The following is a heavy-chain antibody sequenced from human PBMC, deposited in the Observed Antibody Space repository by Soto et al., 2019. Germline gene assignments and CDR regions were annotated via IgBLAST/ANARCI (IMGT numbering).Heavy chain of an antibody. D-gene: IGHD5-12*01. Sequence: SETLSLTCAVSGGSISSGGYYWSWIRQPPGKGLEWIGYICYSGSTNYNPSLKSRLTISIDASKNQFSLKLSSVTAADTAVYYCARWWLGGYDSYFDYWGQGALVTV. CDR2: ICYSGST. CDR3: ARWWLGGYDSYFDY. CDR1: GGSISSGGYY. J-gene: IGHJ4*02. V-gene: IGHV4-61*08.